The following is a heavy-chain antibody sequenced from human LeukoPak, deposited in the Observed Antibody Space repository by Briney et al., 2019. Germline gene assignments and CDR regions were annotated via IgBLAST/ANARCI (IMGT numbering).Heavy chain of an antibody. CDR1: GFTFSDYY. CDR3: ARDLVCSGGSCYWRGAYSQGEFDY. J-gene: IGHJ4*02. D-gene: IGHD2-15*01. CDR2: ISSSGSTI. V-gene: IGHV3-11*04. Sequence: GGSLRLSCAASGFTFSDYYMSWIRQAPGKGLEWVSYISSSGSTIYYADSVKGRFTISRDNAKNSLYLQMNSLRAEDTAVYYCARDLVCSGGSCYWRGAYSQGEFDYWGQGTLVTVSS.